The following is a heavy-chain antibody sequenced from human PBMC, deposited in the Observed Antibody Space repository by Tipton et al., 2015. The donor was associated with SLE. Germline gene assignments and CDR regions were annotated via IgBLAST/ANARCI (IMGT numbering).Heavy chain of an antibody. V-gene: IGHV3-23*01. D-gene: IGHD6-19*01. Sequence: SLRLSCAASGFTFSSYAMSWVRQASGKGLEWVSTISGSGGSTYYADSVKGRFTISRDNSKNTLYLQMNSLRAEDTAVYYCAKDQAVAVDGMDVWGQGTTVTVSS. CDR3: AKDQAVAVDGMDV. CDR2: ISGSGGST. CDR1: GFTFSSYA. J-gene: IGHJ6*02.